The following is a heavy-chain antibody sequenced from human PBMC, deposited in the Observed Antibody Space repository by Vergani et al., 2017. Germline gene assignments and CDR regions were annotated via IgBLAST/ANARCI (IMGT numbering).Heavy chain of an antibody. J-gene: IGHJ4*02. V-gene: IGHV3-30-3*01. CDR2: ISYDGSNK. D-gene: IGHD1-14*01. Sequence: QVQLVESGGGVVQPGRSLRLSCAASGFTFSSYAMHWVRQAPGKGLEWVAVISYDGSNKYYADSVKGRFTISRDNSKNTLYLQMNSLSAEDTAVYYCARAARSTTEEFDYWGQGTLVTVSS. CDR3: ARAARSTTEEFDY. CDR1: GFTFSSYA.